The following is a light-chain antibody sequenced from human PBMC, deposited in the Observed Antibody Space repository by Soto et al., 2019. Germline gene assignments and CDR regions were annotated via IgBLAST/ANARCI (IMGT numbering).Light chain of an antibody. CDR1: SCDVGGYNY. Sequence: QSVLTQPPSASGSPGRSVTISCTGTSCDVGGYNYVSWYQQHPGKAPKLMIYEVSKRPSGVPDRFSGSKSGNTASLTVSGLQAEDEADYYCSSYAGSNKVFGTGTKVT. CDR3: SSYAGSNKV. CDR2: EVS. J-gene: IGLJ1*01. V-gene: IGLV2-8*01.